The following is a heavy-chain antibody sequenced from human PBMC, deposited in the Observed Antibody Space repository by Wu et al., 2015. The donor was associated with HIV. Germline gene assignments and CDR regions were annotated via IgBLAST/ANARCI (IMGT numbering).Heavy chain of an antibody. V-gene: IGHV1-69*12. CDR1: GGTFSSYA. Sequence: QVQLVQSGAEVKKPGSSVKVSCKASGGTFSSYAISWVRQAPGQGLEWMGGIIPIFGTANYAQKFQGRVTITADESTSTAYMELSSLRSEDTAVYYCARPSDIVVVPAAYDAFDIWGQGTMVHVS. D-gene: IGHD2-2*01. J-gene: IGHJ3*02. CDR3: ARPSDIVVVPAAYDAFDI. CDR2: IIPIFGTA.